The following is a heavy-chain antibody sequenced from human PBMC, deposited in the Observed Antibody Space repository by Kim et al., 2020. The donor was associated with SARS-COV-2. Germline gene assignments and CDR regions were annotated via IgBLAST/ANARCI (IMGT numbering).Heavy chain of an antibody. CDR3: ARHALGRYSSSWSSYGMDV. CDR2: IYPGDSDT. CDR1: GYSFTSYW. Sequence: GESLKISCKGSGYSFTSYWIGWVRQMPGKGLEWMGIIYPGDSDTRYSPSFQGQVTISADKSISTAYLQWSSLKASDTAMYYCARHALGRYSSSWSSYGMDVWGQGTTVTVSS. J-gene: IGHJ6*02. D-gene: IGHD6-13*01. V-gene: IGHV5-51*01.